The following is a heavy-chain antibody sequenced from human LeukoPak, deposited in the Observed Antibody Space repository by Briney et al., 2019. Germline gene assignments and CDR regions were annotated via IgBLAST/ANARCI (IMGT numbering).Heavy chain of an antibody. J-gene: IGHJ4*02. Sequence: GSSVKVSCKASGGTFSSYAISWVRQAPGQGLEWMGRIIPILGIANYAQKFQGRVTITADKSTSTAYMELISLRSEDTAVYYCASGYGDYVWYFDYWGQGTLVTVSS. CDR3: ASGYGDYVWYFDY. CDR2: IIPILGIA. D-gene: IGHD4-17*01. V-gene: IGHV1-69*04. CDR1: GGTFSSYA.